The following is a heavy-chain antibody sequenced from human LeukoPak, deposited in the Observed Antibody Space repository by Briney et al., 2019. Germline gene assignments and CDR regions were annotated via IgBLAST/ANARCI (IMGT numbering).Heavy chain of an antibody. V-gene: IGHV4-61*02. Sequence: SETLSLTCTVSGGSVSSGSYYWSWNRQPAGKKLQWIGRIYTSGSTSYNPSLKSRVTISVDTSKNQFSLKLSSVTAADTAVYYCARVSAAAGADYWGQGTLVTVSS. CDR2: IYTSGST. D-gene: IGHD6-13*01. CDR3: ARVSAAAGADY. J-gene: IGHJ4*02. CDR1: GGSVSSGSYY.